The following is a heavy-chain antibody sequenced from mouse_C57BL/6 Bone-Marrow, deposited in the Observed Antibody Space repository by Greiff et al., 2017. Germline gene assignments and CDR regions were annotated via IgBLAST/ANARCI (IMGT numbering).Heavy chain of an antibody. Sequence: QVQLQQPGAELVRPGTSVKLSCKASGYTFTSYWMHWVKQRPGQGLEWIGVIDPSDSYTNYNQKFKDKATLTVDTSSSTAYMQLSSLTSEDSAVYYCARRGVGGENFDVWGTGTTVTVSS. CDR1: GYTFTSYW. V-gene: IGHV1-59*01. J-gene: IGHJ1*03. CDR3: ARRGVGGENFDV. CDR2: IDPSDSYT. D-gene: IGHD1-1*01.